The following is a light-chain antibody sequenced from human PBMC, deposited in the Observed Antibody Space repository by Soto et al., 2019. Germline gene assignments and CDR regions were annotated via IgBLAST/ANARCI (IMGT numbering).Light chain of an antibody. CDR1: QSVSSN. J-gene: IGKJ1*01. Sequence: IVMTQSPATLSVSPGERATLSCRASQSVSSNIAWYQQKPGQAPRLLIYGASTRATGIPVRFSGSGSGTEFTLTISSLQSEDFAVYYCQQYNNWPPWTFGQGTKVEIK. CDR3: QQYNNWPPWT. CDR2: GAS. V-gene: IGKV3-15*01.